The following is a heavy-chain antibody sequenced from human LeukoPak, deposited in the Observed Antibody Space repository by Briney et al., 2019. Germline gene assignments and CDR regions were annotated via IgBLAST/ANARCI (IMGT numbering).Heavy chain of an antibody. CDR2: INPNNGGT. Sequence: ASVKVSCKASGYTFINYYMHWVRQAPGQGPEWMGWINPNNGGTNYAQKFRDRVTMTRDTSISTAYMELSRLRSDDTAIYYCARDSFRGNYYFDYWGQGALVTVSS. V-gene: IGHV1-2*02. D-gene: IGHD3-10*01. J-gene: IGHJ4*02. CDR1: GYTFINYY. CDR3: ARDSFRGNYYFDY.